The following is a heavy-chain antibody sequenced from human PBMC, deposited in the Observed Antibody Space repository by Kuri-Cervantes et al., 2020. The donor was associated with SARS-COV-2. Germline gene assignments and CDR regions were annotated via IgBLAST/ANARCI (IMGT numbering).Heavy chain of an antibody. V-gene: IGHV3-53*01. D-gene: IGHD6-13*01. J-gene: IGHJ6*02. Sequence: GGSLRLSCAASGFTVSSNYMSWVRQAPGKGLEWVSVIYSGGSTYYADSVKGRFTISRDNSKNTLYLQMNSLRAEDTAVYYCARDSLHSSSWNYYYYGMDVWGQGTTVTVS. CDR3: ARDSLHSSSWNYYYYGMDV. CDR1: GFTVSSNY. CDR2: IYSGGST.